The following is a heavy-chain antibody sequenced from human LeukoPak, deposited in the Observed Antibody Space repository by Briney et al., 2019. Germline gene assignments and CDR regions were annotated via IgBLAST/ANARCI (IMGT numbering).Heavy chain of an antibody. CDR3: ARGGTAVVTPYAFDI. CDR2: ISSSSSTI. CDR1: GFTFSSYS. V-gene: IGHV3-48*02. Sequence: PGGSLRLSCAASGFTFSSYSMNWVRQAPGKGLEWVSYISSSSSTIYYADSVKGRFTISRDNAKNSLYLQMNSLRDEDTAVYYCARGGTAVVTPYAFDIWGQGTMVTVSS. D-gene: IGHD4-23*01. J-gene: IGHJ3*02.